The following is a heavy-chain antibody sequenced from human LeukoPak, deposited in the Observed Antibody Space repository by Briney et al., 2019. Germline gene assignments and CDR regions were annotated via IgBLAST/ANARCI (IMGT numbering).Heavy chain of an antibody. D-gene: IGHD5-12*01. V-gene: IGHV3-66*04. Sequence: GGSLRLSCAASGFTVSSNYMSWVRQAPGKGLEWVSVIYSGGSTYYADSVKGRFTISRDNSKNTLYLQMNSLRAEDTAVYYCARHIVATIKGGFDYWGQGTLVTASS. J-gene: IGHJ4*02. CDR3: ARHIVATIKGGFDY. CDR2: IYSGGST. CDR1: GFTVSSNY.